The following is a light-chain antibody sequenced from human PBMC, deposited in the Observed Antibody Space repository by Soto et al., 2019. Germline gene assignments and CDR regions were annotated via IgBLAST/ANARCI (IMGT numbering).Light chain of an antibody. J-gene: IGKJ3*01. Sequence: EIVMTQSPATLSVSPGERATLSCRASQSLSSNLAWYQQKPGQAPRLLIYGASTRATGIPARFSGSGSGTEFTLTISSQQSEDFAVYYCQQYNNWPPSFTFGPGTKGDIK. CDR2: GAS. V-gene: IGKV3D-15*01. CDR3: QQYNNWPPSFT. CDR1: QSLSSN.